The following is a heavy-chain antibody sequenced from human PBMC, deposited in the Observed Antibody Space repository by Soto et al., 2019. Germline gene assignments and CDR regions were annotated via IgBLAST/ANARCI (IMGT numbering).Heavy chain of an antibody. CDR3: TTETIAVDGTYYYYYYMDV. Sequence: VQLVESGGGLVKPGGSLRLSCAASGFTFSNAWMSWVRQAPGKGLEWVGRIKSKTDGGTTDYAAPVKGRFTISRDDSKNTLYLQMSSLKTEDTAVYYCTTETIAVDGTYYYYYYMDVWGKGTTVTVSS. J-gene: IGHJ6*03. CDR1: GFTFSNAW. D-gene: IGHD6-13*01. V-gene: IGHV3-15*01. CDR2: IKSKTDGGTT.